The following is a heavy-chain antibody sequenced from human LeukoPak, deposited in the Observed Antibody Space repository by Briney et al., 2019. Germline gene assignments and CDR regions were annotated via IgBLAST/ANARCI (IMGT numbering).Heavy chain of an antibody. J-gene: IGHJ4*02. CDR1: GFTFSSYS. D-gene: IGHD6-19*01. Sequence: GGSLRLSCAASGFTFSSYSMNWVRQAPGKGLEWVGSISSSSSYIYYAASLKGRFTISRDNAQNSLYLQMNSLRAEDTAVYYCARDFYTGIAVAGTGYWRQGTLVTVSS. CDR3: ARDFYTGIAVAGTGY. V-gene: IGHV3-21*01. CDR2: ISSSSSYI.